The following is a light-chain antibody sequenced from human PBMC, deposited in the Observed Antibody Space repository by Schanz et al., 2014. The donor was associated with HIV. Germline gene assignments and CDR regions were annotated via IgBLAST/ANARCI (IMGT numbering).Light chain of an antibody. Sequence: QSVLTQPPSASGTPGQRVTISCSGSSSSIKTNTVNWFQQLPGTAPKLLIYNTYHRPSGVSDRFSGSKSGNTASLTISGLQAEDEADYYCSSYTTSSTLVFGGGTKVTVL. CDR3: SSYTTSSTLV. J-gene: IGLJ2*01. V-gene: IGLV1-44*01. CDR1: SSSIKTNT. CDR2: NTY.